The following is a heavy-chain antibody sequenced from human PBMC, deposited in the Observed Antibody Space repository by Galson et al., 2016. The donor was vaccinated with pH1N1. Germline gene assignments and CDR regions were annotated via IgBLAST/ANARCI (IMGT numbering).Heavy chain of an antibody. D-gene: IGHD3-10*01. J-gene: IGHJ5*02. CDR3: AKEGRWYGGNWFDP. CDR2: INGRGSST. Sequence: KGLVWVSSINGRGSSTYYADSVKGRFTISRDNSRSTLYLQLSALTVDDTAVYYCAKEGRWYGGNWFDPWGQGTLVTVSS. V-gene: IGHV3-23*01.